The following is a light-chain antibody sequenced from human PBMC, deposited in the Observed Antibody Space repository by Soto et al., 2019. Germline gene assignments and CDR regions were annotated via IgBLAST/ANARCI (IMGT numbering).Light chain of an antibody. CDR3: SSFTSSSTFV. J-gene: IGLJ1*01. Sequence: QSVLTQPPSASGSPGQSVTISCSGTSGDIGGYNYVYWYQQHLGKAPKLMIYEVSKRPSGVPDRFSGSKSGNTASLTVSGLQAEDEADYYCSSFTSSSTFVFGTGTKVTVL. CDR1: SGDIGGYNY. V-gene: IGLV2-8*01. CDR2: EVS.